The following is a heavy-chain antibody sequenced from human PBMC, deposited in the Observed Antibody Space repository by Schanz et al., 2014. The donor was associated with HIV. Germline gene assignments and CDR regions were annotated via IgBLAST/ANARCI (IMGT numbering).Heavy chain of an antibody. D-gene: IGHD1-26*01. J-gene: IGHJ1*01. Sequence: VQLVESGGGVVQHGRSLRLSCTASGFTFSSSGMHWVRQAPGKGLEWVGRVTNNADAAEYAASMKGRITISRDDSKNTAFLEMNSLKTEDTAVYYCIGGSYPHYFHNWGQGTLVTVSS. V-gene: IGHV3-73*01. CDR3: IGGSYPHYFHN. CDR2: VTNNADAA. CDR1: GFTFSSSG.